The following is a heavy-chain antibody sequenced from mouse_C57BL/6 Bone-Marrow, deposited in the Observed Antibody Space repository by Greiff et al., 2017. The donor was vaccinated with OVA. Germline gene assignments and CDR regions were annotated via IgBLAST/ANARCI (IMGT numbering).Heavy chain of an antibody. CDR2: IDPSDSYT. D-gene: IGHD2-2*01. J-gene: IGHJ3*01. Sequence: QVQLKQSGAELVKPGASVKLSCKASCYTFTSYWMQWVKQRPGQGLEWIGEIDPSDSYTNYNQKFKGKATLTVDTSSSTAYMQLSSLTSEDSAVYYCARGDGYDEFAYWGQGTLVTVSA. CDR3: ARGDGYDEFAY. V-gene: IGHV1-50*01. CDR1: CYTFTSYW.